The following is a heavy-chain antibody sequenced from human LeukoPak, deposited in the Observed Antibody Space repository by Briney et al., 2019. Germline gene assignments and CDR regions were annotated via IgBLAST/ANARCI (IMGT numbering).Heavy chain of an antibody. CDR2: IHYSGKV. J-gene: IGHJ4*02. CDR1: GGSLRSSGHW. V-gene: IGHV4-39*07. Sequence: PSETLSLTCTVSGGSLRSSGHWWVWIRQPPGKGLEWLGSIHYSGKVYYNPSLKSRVTTSVDTSTDQFSLKLSSVTAADTAVYYCARDLYSSGWFDYWGQGTLVTVSS. CDR3: ARDLYSSGWFDY. D-gene: IGHD6-19*01.